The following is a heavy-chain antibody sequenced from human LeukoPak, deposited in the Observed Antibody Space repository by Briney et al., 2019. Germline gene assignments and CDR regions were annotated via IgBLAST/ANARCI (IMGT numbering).Heavy chain of an antibody. CDR2: IKQDGSEK. CDR3: AREIEYYDSSGYYYYYYMDV. J-gene: IGHJ6*03. CDR1: GFTFSSYW. D-gene: IGHD3-22*01. V-gene: IGHV3-7*01. Sequence: GGSLRLSCAASGFTFSSYWMSWVRQAPGKGLEWVANIKQDGSEKYYVDSVKGRFTISRDNAKNSLYLQMSSLRAEDTAVYYCAREIEYYDSSGYYYYYYMDVWGKGTTVTVSS.